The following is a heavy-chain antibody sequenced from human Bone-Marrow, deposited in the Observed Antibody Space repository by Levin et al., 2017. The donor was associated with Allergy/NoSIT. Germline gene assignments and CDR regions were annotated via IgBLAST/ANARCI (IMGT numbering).Heavy chain of an antibody. CDR3: ARIVVGSANWFDP. V-gene: IGHV3-48*02. CDR2: ISGDSRTM. D-gene: IGHD3-22*01. Sequence: GGSLRLSCAASEFTFSSYAMSWVRQAPGKGLEWLSYISGDSRTMYYTDSVKGRFTISRDNAKDSLYLQMNSLRDEDTAMYYCARIVVGSANWFDPWGQGTLVTVSS. J-gene: IGHJ5*02. CDR1: EFTFSSYA.